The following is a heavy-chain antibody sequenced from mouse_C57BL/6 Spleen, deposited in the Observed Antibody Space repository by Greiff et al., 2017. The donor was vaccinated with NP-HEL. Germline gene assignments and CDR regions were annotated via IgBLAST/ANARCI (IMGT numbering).Heavy chain of an antibody. CDR3: VRSDYGSFAY. CDR2: IRSKSNNYAT. CDR1: GFSFNTYA. V-gene: IGHV10-1*01. J-gene: IGHJ3*01. Sequence: EVKLQESGGGLVQPKGSLKLSCAASGFSFNTYAMNWVRQAPGKGLEWVARIRSKSNNYATYYADSVKDRFTISRDDSESMLYLQMNNLKTEDTAMYYCVRSDYGSFAYWGQGTLVTVSA. D-gene: IGHD1-1*01.